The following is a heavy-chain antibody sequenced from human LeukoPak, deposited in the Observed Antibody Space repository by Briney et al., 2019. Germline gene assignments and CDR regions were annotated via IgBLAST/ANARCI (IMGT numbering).Heavy chain of an antibody. Sequence: GASVTVSCKVSGYTLTELSMHWVRQAPGKGLEWMGGFDPEDGETIYAQKFQGRVTMTEDTSTDTAYMELSSLRSEDTAVYYCATAPKGYPYYYYYGMDVWGQGTTVTVSS. CDR3: ATAPKGYPYYYYYGMDV. D-gene: IGHD5-12*01. J-gene: IGHJ6*02. V-gene: IGHV1-24*01. CDR1: GYTLTELS. CDR2: FDPEDGET.